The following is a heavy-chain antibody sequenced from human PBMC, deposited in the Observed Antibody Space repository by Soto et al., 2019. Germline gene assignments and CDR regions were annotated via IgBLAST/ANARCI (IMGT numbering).Heavy chain of an antibody. CDR1: GYTFTRSG. CDR2: ISSYNGDT. CDR3: AREGVAPYYSYGMDV. D-gene: IGHD5-12*01. Sequence: QVQLVQSGAEVKKPGASVKVSCKASGYTFTRSGISWVRQAPGQGPEWMGWISSYNGDTNYAQTFQGRVTMTTDTSTSTAYMELRSLRSDDTAVYYCAREGVAPYYSYGMDVGGQGTPVTVSS. V-gene: IGHV1-18*01. J-gene: IGHJ6*02.